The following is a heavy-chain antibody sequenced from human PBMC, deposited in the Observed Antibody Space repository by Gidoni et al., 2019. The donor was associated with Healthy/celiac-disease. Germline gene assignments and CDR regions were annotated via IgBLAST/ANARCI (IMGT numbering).Heavy chain of an antibody. V-gene: IGHV4-34*01. CDR1: GGSFSGYY. D-gene: IGHD5-12*01. J-gene: IGHJ4*02. Sequence: QVQLQQWGAGLLKPSETLSLTCAVSGGSFSGYYWSWIRQPPGKGLEWIGEINHSGSTNYNPSLKSRVTISVDTSKNQFSLKLSSVTAADTAVYYCARERWEMATIIFDYWGQGTLVTVSS. CDR3: ARERWEMATIIFDY. CDR2: INHSGST.